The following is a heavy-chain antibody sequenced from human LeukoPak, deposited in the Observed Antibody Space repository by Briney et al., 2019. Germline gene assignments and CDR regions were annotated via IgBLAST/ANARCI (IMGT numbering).Heavy chain of an antibody. Sequence: GASVKVSCKASGYTFTSYGISWVRQAPGQGLEWMGWISAYNGNTNYAQKFQGRVTMTTDTSTSTVYMELRSLRSDDTAVYYCARAWREVSDFDYWGQGTLVTVSP. CDR3: ARAWREVSDFDY. CDR2: ISAYNGNT. V-gene: IGHV1-18*01. CDR1: GYTFTSYG. J-gene: IGHJ4*02. D-gene: IGHD1-1*01.